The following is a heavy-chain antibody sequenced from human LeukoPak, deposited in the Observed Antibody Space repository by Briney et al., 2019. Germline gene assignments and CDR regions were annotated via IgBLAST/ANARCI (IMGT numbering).Heavy chain of an antibody. V-gene: IGHV4-39*01. CDR2: IYYSGNS. D-gene: IGHD2-2*01. J-gene: IGHJ4*01. CDR1: GGSFSSNNYF. CDR3: ARHGNVVVVPAAKGFDY. Sequence: PSETLSLTCTVSGGSFSSNNYFWVWIRQPPGKGLEWIGSIYYSGNSYYNPSLKSRVTISVDTSKNHFSLKLRSVMAADTAVYYCARHGNVVVVPAAKGFDYWGQGTQVTVSS.